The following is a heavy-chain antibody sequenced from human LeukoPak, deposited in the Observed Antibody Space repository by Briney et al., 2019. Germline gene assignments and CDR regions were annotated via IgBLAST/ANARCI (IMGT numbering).Heavy chain of an antibody. CDR3: ARGQGVYASGSYPFDD. J-gene: IGHJ4*02. Sequence: GGSLRLSCAASGFTISDYSMNWVRQAPGKGLEWVSSISSSSTYIFYADSVKGRFTISRDYAKNSLYLQMNSLRAEDTAVYFCARGQGVYASGSYPFDDWGQGTQVTVSS. D-gene: IGHD3-10*01. CDR1: GFTISDYS. V-gene: IGHV3-21*01. CDR2: ISSSSTYI.